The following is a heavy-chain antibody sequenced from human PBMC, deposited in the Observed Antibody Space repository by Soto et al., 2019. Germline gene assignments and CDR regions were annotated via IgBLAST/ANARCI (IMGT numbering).Heavy chain of an antibody. J-gene: IGHJ4*02. CDR3: AKDPPVLAAAGSDY. CDR2: ISGRGGST. Sequence: XXSLRLSCAASGFTFSSYAMRGVLQAPGKGLEWVSAISGRGGSTYYADSVKGRFTISRDNSKNTLYLQMNSLRDEDTAVYYCAKDPPVLAAAGSDYWGQGTLVTVSS. CDR1: GFTFSSYA. D-gene: IGHD6-13*01. V-gene: IGHV3-23*01.